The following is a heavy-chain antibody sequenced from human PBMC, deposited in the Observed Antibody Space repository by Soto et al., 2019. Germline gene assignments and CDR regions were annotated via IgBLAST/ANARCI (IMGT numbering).Heavy chain of an antibody. CDR3: ARDGLTAGDS. CDR1: GASISSYS. CDR2: VYSNEGA. D-gene: IGHD2-21*01. Sequence: QVQLQESGPGLVKPSETLSLTCTVSGASISSYSWSWVRRPAGKGLERIGRVYSNEGAKYNRSLRCRVTMSLDTSEIQSSLKLDSVTAADAAVYYCARDGLTAGDSWGQGTLVTVSS. V-gene: IGHV4-4*07. J-gene: IGHJ5*02.